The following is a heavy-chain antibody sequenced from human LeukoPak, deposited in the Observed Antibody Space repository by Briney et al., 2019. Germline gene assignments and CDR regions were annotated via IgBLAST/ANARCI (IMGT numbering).Heavy chain of an antibody. CDR1: GFTFSSYA. D-gene: IGHD1-26*01. J-gene: IGHJ4*02. CDR2: ISYDGSDK. V-gene: IGHV3-30*04. Sequence: GGSLRLSCAASGFTFSSYAMYWVRQAPGKGLEWVAVISYDGSDKFYADSVKGRFTISRDSSKNTLYLQMNSLRPEDTAVYYCAREGGLYREYYFDYWGQGTLVTVSS. CDR3: AREGGLYREYYFDY.